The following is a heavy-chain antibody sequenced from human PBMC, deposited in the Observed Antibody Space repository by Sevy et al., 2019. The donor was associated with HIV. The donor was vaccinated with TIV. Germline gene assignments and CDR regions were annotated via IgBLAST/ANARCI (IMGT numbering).Heavy chain of an antibody. D-gene: IGHD3-10*01. CDR2: ISYDGSNK. V-gene: IGHV3-30-3*01. CDR1: GFTFSSYA. J-gene: IGHJ4*02. Sequence: GGSLRLSCAASGFTFSSYAMHWVRQAPGKGLEWVAVISYDGSNKYYVDSVKGRFTISRDNSKNTLYLQMNSLRAEDMAVYYCARDPIPPNYYGSGNYFDYWGQGTLVTVSS. CDR3: ARDPIPPNYYGSGNYFDY.